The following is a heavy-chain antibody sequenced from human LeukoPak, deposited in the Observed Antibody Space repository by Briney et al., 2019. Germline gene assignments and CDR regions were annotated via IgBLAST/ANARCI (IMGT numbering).Heavy chain of an antibody. D-gene: IGHD5-12*01. V-gene: IGHV4-34*01. CDR2: INHSGST. J-gene: IGHJ5*02. CDR3: ARAKKRGYSGYTLWP. CDR1: GGSFSGYY. Sequence: SETLSLTCAVYGGSFSGYYRSWIRQPPGKGLEWIGEINHSGSTNYNPSLKSRVTISVDTSKNQFSLKLSSVTAADTAVYYCARAKKRGYSGYTLWPWGQGTLVTVSS.